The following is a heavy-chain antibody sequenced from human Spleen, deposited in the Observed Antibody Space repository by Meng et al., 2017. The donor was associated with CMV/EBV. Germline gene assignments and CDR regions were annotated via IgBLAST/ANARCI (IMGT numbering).Heavy chain of an antibody. CDR1: GYIFSSSW. CDR2: IYPGDSDT. J-gene: IGHJ4*02. V-gene: IGHV5-51*01. D-gene: IGHD4-17*01. CDR3: ARLGDYFDL. Sequence: KVSCKGPGYIFSSSWIAWVRQMPGQGLEWMGIIYPGDSDTRYSPSFQGQVTISADKSINTAYLQWSSLKASDTAMYYCARLGDYFDLWGQGTLVTVSS.